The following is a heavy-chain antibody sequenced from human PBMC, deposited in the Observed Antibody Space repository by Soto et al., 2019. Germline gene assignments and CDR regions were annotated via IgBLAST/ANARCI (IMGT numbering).Heavy chain of an antibody. CDR3: ARDLWGYCGTDCYPLDV. Sequence: SETLSLTCTVSGGSISSGDYYWSWIRQPPGKGLEWIGYMYNTGSTVYNPSFKSRVTISVDTSKNQFSLKLNSVTAADTAVYYCARDLWGYCGTDCYPLDVWGQGTTVTVS. D-gene: IGHD2-21*02. V-gene: IGHV4-61*08. J-gene: IGHJ6*02. CDR2: MYNTGST. CDR1: GGSISSGDYY.